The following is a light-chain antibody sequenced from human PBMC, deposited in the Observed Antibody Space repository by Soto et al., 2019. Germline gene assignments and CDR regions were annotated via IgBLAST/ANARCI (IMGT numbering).Light chain of an antibody. V-gene: IGLV2-14*03. J-gene: IGLJ2*01. CDR3: SSYGASSTL. CDR2: DFT. CDR1: SSDIGGYNY. Sequence: QSALTQPASVSGSPGQSITISCTGSSSDIGGYNYVSWYQQHPGKAPKLLIYDFTYRPSGISDRFSGSKSGNTASLTISGLQPDDEADYYCSSYGASSTLFGGGTKLTVL.